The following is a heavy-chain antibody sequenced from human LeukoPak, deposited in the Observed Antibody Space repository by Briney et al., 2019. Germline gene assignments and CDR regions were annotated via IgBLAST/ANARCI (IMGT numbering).Heavy chain of an antibody. CDR3: ARHYSGSYYNPNFDY. CDR1: EFTFSDYS. J-gene: IGHJ4*02. V-gene: IGHV3-21*04. CDR2: ISSSSRYI. D-gene: IGHD3-10*01. Sequence: GGSLRLSCAASEFTFSDYSMNWVRQAPGKGLEWVASISSSSRYIYYADSVKGRFTISRDNAKNSLYLQMNSLKASDTAMYYCARHYSGSYYNPNFDYWGQGTLVTVSS.